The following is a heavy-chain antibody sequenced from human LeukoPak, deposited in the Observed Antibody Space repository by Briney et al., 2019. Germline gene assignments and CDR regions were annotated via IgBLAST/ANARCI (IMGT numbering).Heavy chain of an antibody. CDR3: ARPAWNYYGSGGYFDY. CDR1: GGTFSSYA. J-gene: IGHJ4*02. CDR2: IIPIFGTA. V-gene: IGHV1-69*13. D-gene: IGHD3-10*01. Sequence: PVKVSCKASGGTFSSYAISWVRQAPGQGLEWMGGIIPIFGTANYAQKFQGRVTITADESTSTAYMELSSLRSEDTAVYYCARPAWNYYGSGGYFDYWGQGTLVTVSS.